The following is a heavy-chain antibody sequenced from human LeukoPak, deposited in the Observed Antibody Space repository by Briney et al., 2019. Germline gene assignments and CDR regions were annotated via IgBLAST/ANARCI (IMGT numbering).Heavy chain of an antibody. D-gene: IGHD3-16*02. CDR3: AGITTHYVWGSYRYGAFDI. CDR2: INSDGSST. J-gene: IGHJ3*02. CDR1: GFTVSSNY. V-gene: IGHV3-74*01. Sequence: GGSLRLSCAASGFTVSSNYMSWVRQAPGKGLVWVSRINSDGSSTSYADSVKGRFTISRDNAKNTLYLQMNSLRAEDTAVYYCAGITTHYVWGSYRYGAFDIWGQGTMVTVSS.